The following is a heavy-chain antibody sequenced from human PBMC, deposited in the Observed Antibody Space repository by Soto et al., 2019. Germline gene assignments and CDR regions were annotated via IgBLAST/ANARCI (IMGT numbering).Heavy chain of an antibody. CDR2: IIPIFGTA. D-gene: IGHD6-13*01. CDR3: ARDTGEQQLVYVYYYGMDV. Sequence: ASVKVSCKASGGTFSSYAISWVRQAPGQGLEWMGGIIPIFGTANYAQKFQGRVTITADESTSTAYMELRSLRSDDTAVYYCARDTGEQQLVYVYYYGMDVWGQGTTVTVSS. CDR1: GGTFSSYA. J-gene: IGHJ6*02. V-gene: IGHV1-69*13.